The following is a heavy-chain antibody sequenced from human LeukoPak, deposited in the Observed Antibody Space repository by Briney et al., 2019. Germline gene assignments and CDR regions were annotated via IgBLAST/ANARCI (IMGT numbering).Heavy chain of an antibody. CDR2: ISWNSGSI. CDR3: ARDKVGRLEDYYYYGMDV. CDR1: GFTFSSYS. D-gene: IGHD1-1*01. J-gene: IGHJ6*02. V-gene: IGHV3-48*04. Sequence: PGGSLRLSCAASGFTFSSYSMNWVRQTPGKGLEWVSGISWNSGSIGYADSVKGRFTISRDNAKNSLYLQMNSLRAEDTAVYYCARDKVGRLEDYYYYGMDVWGQGTTVTVSS.